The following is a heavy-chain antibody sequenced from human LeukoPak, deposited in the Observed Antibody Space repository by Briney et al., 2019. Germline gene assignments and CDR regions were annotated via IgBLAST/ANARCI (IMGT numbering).Heavy chain of an antibody. CDR3: ARKPLLLWFGESDAFDI. V-gene: IGHV1-3*01. J-gene: IGHJ3*02. Sequence: ASVKVSCKASGGTFSSYAMHWVRQAPGQRLEWMGWINADNGNTKYSQKFQGRVTITRDTSASTAYMELSSLRSEDTAVYYCARKPLLLWFGESDAFDIWGQGTMVTVSS. CDR2: INADNGNT. CDR1: GGTFSSYA. D-gene: IGHD3-10*01.